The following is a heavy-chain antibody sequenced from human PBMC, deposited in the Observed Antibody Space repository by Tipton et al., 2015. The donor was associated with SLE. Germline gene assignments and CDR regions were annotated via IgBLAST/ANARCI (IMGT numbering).Heavy chain of an antibody. CDR3: AREIIAAAGRGAFDI. CDR2: IYYSGST. J-gene: IGHJ3*02. V-gene: IGHV4-34*01. Sequence: TLSLTCAVYGGSFSGYYWNWIRQPPGKGLEWIGSIYYSGSTYYNPSPKSRVTISVDTSKNQFSLKLSSVTAADTAVYYCAREIIAAAGRGAFDIWGQGTMVTVSS. D-gene: IGHD6-13*01. CDR1: GGSFSGYY.